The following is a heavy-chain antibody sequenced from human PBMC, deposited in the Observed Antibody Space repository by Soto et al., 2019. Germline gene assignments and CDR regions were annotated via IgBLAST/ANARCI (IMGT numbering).Heavy chain of an antibody. CDR2: IYSGGST. CDR3: VVVVVTAAGSDTFHI. Sequence: PGGSLRLSCAASGFTVSSNYMSWVRQAPGKGLEWVSVIYSGGSTYYADSVKGRFTISRHNSKNTLYLQMNSLRAEDTAVYYCVVVVVTAAGSDTFHICGQGIMVTVSS. D-gene: IGHD2-21*02. V-gene: IGHV3-53*04. CDR1: GFTVSSNY. J-gene: IGHJ3*02.